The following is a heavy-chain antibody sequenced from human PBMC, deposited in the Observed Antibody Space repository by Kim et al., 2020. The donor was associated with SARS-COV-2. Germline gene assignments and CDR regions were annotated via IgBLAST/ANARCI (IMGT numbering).Heavy chain of an antibody. D-gene: IGHD4-17*01. CDR1: GGTFSSYA. J-gene: IGHJ6*02. CDR3: ARDGSHYYGGNSLRYYYYGMDV. Sequence: SVKVSCKASGGTFSSYAISWVRQAPGQGLEWMGGIIPIFGTANYAQKFQGRVTITADESTSTAYMELSSLRSEDTAVYYCARDGSHYYGGNSLRYYYYGMDVWGQGTTVTVSS. CDR2: IIPIFGTA. V-gene: IGHV1-69*13.